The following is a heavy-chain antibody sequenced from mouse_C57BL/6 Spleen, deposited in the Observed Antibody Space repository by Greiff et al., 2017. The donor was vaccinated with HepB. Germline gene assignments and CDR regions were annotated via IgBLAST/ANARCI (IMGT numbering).Heavy chain of an antibody. V-gene: IGHV1-64*01. CDR2: IHPNSGST. Sequence: QVQLQQPGAELVKPGASVKLSCKASGYTFTSYWMHWVKQRPGQGLEWIGMIHPNSGSTNYNEKFKSKATLTVDKSSSTAYMQLSSLTYEDSAVYYCARKAGSSKGYYFDYWGQGTTLTVSS. CDR1: GYTFTSYW. CDR3: ARKAGSSKGYYFDY. D-gene: IGHD1-1*01. J-gene: IGHJ2*01.